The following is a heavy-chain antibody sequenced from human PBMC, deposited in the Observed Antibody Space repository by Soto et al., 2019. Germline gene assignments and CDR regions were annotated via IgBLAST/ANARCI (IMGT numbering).Heavy chain of an antibody. V-gene: IGHV3-23*01. J-gene: IGHJ4*02. Sequence: PGGSLRLSCAASGFTFSSYAMSWVRQAPGKGLEWVSAISGSGGSTYYADSVKGRFTISRDNSKSTLNLQMNSLRAEDTAVYYCARSAGKGGLAAPVDYWGQGALVTVS. CDR3: ARSAGKGGLAAPVDY. CDR2: ISGSGGST. D-gene: IGHD6-13*01. CDR1: GFTFSSYA.